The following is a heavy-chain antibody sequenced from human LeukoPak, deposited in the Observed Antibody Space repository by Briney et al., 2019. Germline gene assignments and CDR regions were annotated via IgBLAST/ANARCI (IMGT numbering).Heavy chain of an antibody. CDR3: ARVWGSSSWYGEDAFDI. CDR2: IYYSGST. J-gene: IGHJ3*02. D-gene: IGHD6-13*01. V-gene: IGHV4-31*03. Sequence: SETLSLTCTVSGGSISSGGYYWSWIRQHPGKGLEWIGYIYYSGSTYYNPSLKSRVTISVDTSKNQFPLKLSSVTAADTAVYYCARVWGSSSWYGEDAFDIWGQGTMVTVSS. CDR1: GGSISSGGYY.